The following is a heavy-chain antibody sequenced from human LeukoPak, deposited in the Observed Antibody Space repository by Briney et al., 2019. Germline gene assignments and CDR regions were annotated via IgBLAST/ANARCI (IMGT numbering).Heavy chain of an antibody. V-gene: IGHV4-59*10. CDR3: ASESQGQLLY. Sequence: KPSETLSLTCAVYGGSFSGYYWSWIRQPAGKGLEWIGRIYTSGSTNYNPSLKSRVTMSVDTSKNQFSLKLSSVTAADTAVYYCASESQGQLLYWGQGTLVTVSS. J-gene: IGHJ4*02. CDR2: IYTSGST. CDR1: GGSFSGYY. D-gene: IGHD2-2*01.